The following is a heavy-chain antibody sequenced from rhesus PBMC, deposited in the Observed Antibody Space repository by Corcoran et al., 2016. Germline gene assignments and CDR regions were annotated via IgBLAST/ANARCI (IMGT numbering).Heavy chain of an antibody. CDR2: INGSGSST. Sequence: QLQLQESGPGLVKPSETLSVTCAVSGGSISSSYWSWIRQAPGKGLEWIGYINGSGSSTNYNPSLKSRVTLSVDTSKNQRSLKLSSVTTADTAVYYCAKTGSGYSGSWNLFDYWGQGVLVTVSS. CDR1: GGSISSSY. V-gene: IGHV4-169*01. J-gene: IGHJ4*01. D-gene: IGHD6-25*01. CDR3: AKTGSGYSGSWNLFDY.